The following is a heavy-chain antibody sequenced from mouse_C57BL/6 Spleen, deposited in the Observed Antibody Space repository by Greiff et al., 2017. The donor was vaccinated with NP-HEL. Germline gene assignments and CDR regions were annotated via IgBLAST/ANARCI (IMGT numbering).Heavy chain of an antibody. Sequence: VKLQESGPGLVAPSQSLSITCTVSGFSLTSYGVHWVRQPPGKGLEWLVVIWSDGSTTYNSALKSRLSISKDNSKSQVFLKMNSLQTDDTAMYYCARHRWLLPLAMDYWGQGTSVTVSS. D-gene: IGHD2-3*01. V-gene: IGHV2-6-1*01. CDR2: IWSDGST. CDR3: ARHRWLLPLAMDY. J-gene: IGHJ4*01. CDR1: GFSLTSYG.